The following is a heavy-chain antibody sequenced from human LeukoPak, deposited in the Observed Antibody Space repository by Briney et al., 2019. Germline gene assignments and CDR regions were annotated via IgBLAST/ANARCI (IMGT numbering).Heavy chain of an antibody. Sequence: PGGSLRLSCAASGFTFSSYGMHWVRQAPGKGLEWVSAISGSGGSTYYADSVKGRFTISRDNSKNTLYLQMNSLRAEDTAVYYCAKDLYYDSSGYYFIWGQGTLVTVSS. CDR1: GFTFSSYG. D-gene: IGHD3-22*01. CDR2: ISGSGGST. J-gene: IGHJ4*02. CDR3: AKDLYYDSSGYYFI. V-gene: IGHV3-23*01.